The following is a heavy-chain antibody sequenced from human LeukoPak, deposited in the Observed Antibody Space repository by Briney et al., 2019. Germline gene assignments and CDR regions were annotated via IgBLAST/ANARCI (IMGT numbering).Heavy chain of an antibody. CDR3: ARGVGVPVPYYFDY. Sequence: PSETLSLTCTVSGGSISSGSYYWSWIRQPAGKGLEWIGRIYTSGSTNYNPSLTSRVTISVDTSKNQFSLKLSSVTAADTAVYYCARGVGVPVPYYFDYWGQGTLVTVSS. V-gene: IGHV4-61*02. D-gene: IGHD1-1*01. CDR1: GGSISSGSYY. CDR2: IYTSGST. J-gene: IGHJ4*02.